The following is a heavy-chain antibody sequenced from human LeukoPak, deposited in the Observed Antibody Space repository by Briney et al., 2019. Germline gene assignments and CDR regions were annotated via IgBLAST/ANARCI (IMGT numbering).Heavy chain of an antibody. J-gene: IGHJ6*04. CDR2: IRYHGNDK. CDR3: AELGITMIGGV. V-gene: IGHV3-30*02. Sequence: GGSLRLSCAASGFTFSYYGMHWVRQATGKGLEWVAFIRYHGNDKFYADSVKGRFTISRDTSKNTLYLQMNSLRAEDTAVYYCAELGITMIGGVWGKGTTVTISS. D-gene: IGHD3-10*02. CDR1: GFTFSYYG.